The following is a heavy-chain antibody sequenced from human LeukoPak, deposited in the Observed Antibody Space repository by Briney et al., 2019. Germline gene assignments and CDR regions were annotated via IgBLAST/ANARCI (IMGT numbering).Heavy chain of an antibody. V-gene: IGHV3-21*01. D-gene: IGHD2-2*01. Sequence: GGSLRLSCAASGFTFNSYSMNWVRQAPGKGLEWVSSISSSSSYIYYADSVKGRFTISRDNAKNSLYLQMNSLRAEDTAVYYCARDSSYLGYCSSTSCRAGWFDPWGQGTLVTVSS. CDR2: ISSSSSYI. CDR3: ARDSSYLGYCSSTSCRAGWFDP. CDR1: GFTFNSYS. J-gene: IGHJ5*02.